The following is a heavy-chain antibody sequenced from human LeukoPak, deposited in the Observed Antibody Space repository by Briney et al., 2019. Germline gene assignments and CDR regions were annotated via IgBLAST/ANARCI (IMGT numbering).Heavy chain of an antibody. CDR1: GFTFSSYS. Sequence: GGSLRLSCAASGFTFSSYSMKWVRQAPGKGLEWVSSISSSSSYIYYADSVKGRFTISRDNAKNSLYLQMNSLRAEDTAVYYCARGRGDPVFDYWGQGTLVTVSS. D-gene: IGHD3-10*01. J-gene: IGHJ4*02. CDR2: ISSSSSYI. CDR3: ARGRGDPVFDY. V-gene: IGHV3-21*01.